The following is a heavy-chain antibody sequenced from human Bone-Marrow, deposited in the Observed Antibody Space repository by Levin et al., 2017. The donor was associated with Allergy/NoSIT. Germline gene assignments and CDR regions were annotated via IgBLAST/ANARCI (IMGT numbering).Heavy chain of an antibody. CDR1: GFTVSSNY. CDR2: IYSGGAT. Sequence: GGSLRLSCAASGFTVSSNYMSWVRQAPGKGLEWVSVIYSGGATYYADSVKGRFTISRDNSKNTLYLQMNSLRAEDTAVYYCARAPHGSSWYFDYWGQGTLVTVSS. V-gene: IGHV3-53*01. CDR3: ARAPHGSSWYFDY. J-gene: IGHJ4*02. D-gene: IGHD6-13*01.